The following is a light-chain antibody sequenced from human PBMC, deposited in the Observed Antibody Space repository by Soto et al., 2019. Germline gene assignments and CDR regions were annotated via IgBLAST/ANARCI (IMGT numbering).Light chain of an antibody. Sequence: DIQMTQSPSSLSASVGDRDTIACRASQSTSSHLSWYQQKPGKPPKLLIYAASFLQSGVPSRFSGSGSETDFTLTISSLQPEDFATYYCQQTYSTPYTFGPGTKVDIK. CDR3: QQTYSTPYT. V-gene: IGKV1-39*01. CDR1: QSTSSH. J-gene: IGKJ3*01. CDR2: AAS.